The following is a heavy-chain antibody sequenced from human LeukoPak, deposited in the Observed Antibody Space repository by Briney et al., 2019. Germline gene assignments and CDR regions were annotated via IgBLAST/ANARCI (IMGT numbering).Heavy chain of an antibody. D-gene: IGHD1-26*01. CDR3: ARAGSRHGMDV. V-gene: IGHV3-74*01. CDR1: GFTFSSYW. J-gene: IGHJ6*02. Sequence: PGGSLRLSCAASGFTFSSYWMHWVRQAPGKGLVWVSRINSDGSSTSYADSVKGRFTISRDNAKNSLYLQMNSLRAEDTAVYYCARAGSRHGMDVWGQGTTVTVSS. CDR2: INSDGSST.